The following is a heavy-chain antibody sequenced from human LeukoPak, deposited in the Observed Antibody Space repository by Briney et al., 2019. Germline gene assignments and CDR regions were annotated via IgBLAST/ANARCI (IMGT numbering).Heavy chain of an antibody. CDR1: GFTFSSYA. CDR2: ISGSGGST. J-gene: IGHJ4*02. V-gene: IGHV3-23*01. CDR3: AKGGDYGDYVGDY. D-gene: IGHD4-17*01. Sequence: PGGSLRLSCAASGFTFSSYAMSWVRQAPGKGLEWVSAISGSGGSTYYADSVKGRFTISRDNSKNTLHLQMNSLRAEDTAVYYCAKGGDYGDYVGDYWGQGTLVTVSS.